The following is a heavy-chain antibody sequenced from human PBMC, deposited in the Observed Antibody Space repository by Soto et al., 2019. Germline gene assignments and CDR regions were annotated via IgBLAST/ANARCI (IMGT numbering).Heavy chain of an antibody. V-gene: IGHV4-34*12. CDR2: IIHSEST. J-gene: IGHJ6*02. CDR1: GGSFSAYY. Sequence: PSETLSLTCAVYGGSFSAYYWSWVRQPPGKGLEWVGEIIHSESTKYNPSLKSRVTILVDTSKNQFSLKLSSVTAADTAVYYCARQRPTDGRWEFANYYGMDVWGQGTPVTVSS. D-gene: IGHD1-26*01. CDR3: ARQRPTDGRWEFANYYGMDV.